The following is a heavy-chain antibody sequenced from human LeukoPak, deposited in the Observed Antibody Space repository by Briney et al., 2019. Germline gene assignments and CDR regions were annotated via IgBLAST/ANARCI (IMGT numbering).Heavy chain of an antibody. CDR2: INHSGST. Sequence: SETLSLTCAVYGGSFSGYYWSWIRQPPGKGLEWIGEINHSGSTNYNPSLKSRVTISVDTSKNRFSLKLSSVTAADTAVYYCARVVVVVAARINWFDPRGQGTLVTVSS. CDR1: GGSFSGYY. D-gene: IGHD2-15*01. V-gene: IGHV4-34*01. J-gene: IGHJ5*02. CDR3: ARVVVVVAARINWFDP.